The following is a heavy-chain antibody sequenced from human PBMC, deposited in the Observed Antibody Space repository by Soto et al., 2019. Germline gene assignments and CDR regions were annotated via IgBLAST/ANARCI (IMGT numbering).Heavy chain of an antibody. V-gene: IGHV4-59*01. J-gene: IGHJ2*01. CDR1: GGSINSYY. D-gene: IGHD6-19*01. CDR2: IYSSGST. CDR3: ARQRAVSGSSYWYFDL. Sequence: QVQLQESGPGLVKPSETLSLTCTVSGGSINSYYWSWIRQSPGKGPEWIGYIYSSGSTNYNPSLKSRVPISVDTSKNQFSLKLSSVAPADTAIYFCARQRAVSGSSYWYFDLWGRGTLVTVSS.